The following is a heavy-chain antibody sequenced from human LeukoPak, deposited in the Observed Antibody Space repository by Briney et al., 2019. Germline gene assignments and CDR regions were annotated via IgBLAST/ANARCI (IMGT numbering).Heavy chain of an antibody. J-gene: IGHJ4*02. Sequence: GGSLRLSCAGSGFTFSSYGMSWVRQAPGKGLEWVSAISGSGGSTYYADSVKGRFTISRDNSKNTLYLQMNSLRAEDTAVYYCAKVSCSGGSCYSIDYWGQGTLVTVSS. CDR1: GFTFSSYG. CDR2: ISGSGGST. CDR3: AKVSCSGGSCYSIDY. D-gene: IGHD2-15*01. V-gene: IGHV3-23*01.